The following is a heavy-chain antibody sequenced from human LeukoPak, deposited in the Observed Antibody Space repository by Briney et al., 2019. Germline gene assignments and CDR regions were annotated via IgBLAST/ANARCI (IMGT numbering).Heavy chain of an antibody. Sequence: SVTVSCTASGGTFSSYAISWVRQAPGQGLEWMGGIIPIFGTANYAQKFQGRVTITADESTSTAYMELSSLRSEDTAVYYCAREDHSSGYYFDYWGQGTLVTVSS. J-gene: IGHJ4*02. D-gene: IGHD6-19*01. CDR1: GGTFSSYA. CDR2: IIPIFGTA. V-gene: IGHV1-69*13. CDR3: AREDHSSGYYFDY.